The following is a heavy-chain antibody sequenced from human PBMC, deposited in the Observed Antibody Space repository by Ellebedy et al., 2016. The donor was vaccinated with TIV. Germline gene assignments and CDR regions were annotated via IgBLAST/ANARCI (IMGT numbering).Heavy chain of an antibody. CDR2: ISGSGGAT. CDR3: TRQDDSGYSYGPIGYYYYYYGMDV. CDR1: GFIFSTYA. V-gene: IGHV3-23*01. J-gene: IGHJ6*02. D-gene: IGHD5-18*01. Sequence: GGSLRLXCAASGFIFSTYAMSWVRQAPGKGLEWVSAISGSGGATYYADSVRGRVTISRDNSKNTLYLQMNSLKTEDTAVYYCTRQDDSGYSYGPIGYYYYYYGMDVWGQGTTVTVSS.